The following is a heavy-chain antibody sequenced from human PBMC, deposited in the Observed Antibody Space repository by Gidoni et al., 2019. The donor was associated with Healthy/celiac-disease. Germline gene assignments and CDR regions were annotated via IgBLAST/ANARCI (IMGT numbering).Heavy chain of an antibody. CDR2: IWYDGSNK. D-gene: IGHD1-26*01. V-gene: IGHV3-33*01. CDR1: GFTLRSYG. CDR3: ARVRERYYYYYMDV. Sequence: VVQPGRSLSLSCAASGFTLRSYGMHWVRQAPGKGLEWVAVIWYDGSNKYYADSVKGRFTISRDNSKNTLYLQMNSLRAEDTAVYYCARVRERYYYYYMDVWGKGTTVTVSS. J-gene: IGHJ6*03.